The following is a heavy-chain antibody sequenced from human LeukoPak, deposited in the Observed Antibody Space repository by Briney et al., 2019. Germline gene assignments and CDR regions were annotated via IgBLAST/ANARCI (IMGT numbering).Heavy chain of an antibody. V-gene: IGHV4-34*01. CDR3: ARLSVIVGSTLEYYYYYMDV. J-gene: IGHJ6*03. CDR1: GGTFSGYY. D-gene: IGHD1-26*01. Sequence: SETLSLTCAVYGGTFSGYYWSWIRQPPGKRLEWVGESNDSGGTNYNPSLKSRVTISADKSKNQVSLKLTSVTAADTAVYYCARLSVIVGSTLEYYYYYMDVWGQGTTVTVSS. CDR2: SNDSGGT.